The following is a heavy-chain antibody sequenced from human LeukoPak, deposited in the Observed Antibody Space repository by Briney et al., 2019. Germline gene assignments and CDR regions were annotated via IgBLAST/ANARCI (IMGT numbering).Heavy chain of an antibody. CDR3: ARASSYCGADCYRDRYWYFDL. Sequence: SETLSLTCTVSGGSISSYYWSWIRQPPGKGLEFIGYIYYSGSTDYNPSLKSRVTLSVDMSKSQFSLKLSSVSAADTAMYYCARASSYCGADCYRDRYWYFDLWGRGTLVTVSS. V-gene: IGHV4-59*01. CDR2: IYYSGST. D-gene: IGHD2-21*01. CDR1: GGSISSYY. J-gene: IGHJ2*01.